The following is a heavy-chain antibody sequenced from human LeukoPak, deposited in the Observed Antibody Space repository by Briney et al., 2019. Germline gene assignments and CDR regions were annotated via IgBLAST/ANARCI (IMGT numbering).Heavy chain of an antibody. J-gene: IGHJ4*02. Sequence: GGSLRLSCAASGFTFSSYAMSWVRQAPGKGLEWVSYISSSGSPINYADSVKGRFTISRDNSKNSLYLQMNSLRVEDTAVYYCARVGARDDYWGQGTLVTVSS. CDR3: ARVGARDDY. V-gene: IGHV3-48*03. CDR1: GFTFSSYA. CDR2: ISSSGSPI.